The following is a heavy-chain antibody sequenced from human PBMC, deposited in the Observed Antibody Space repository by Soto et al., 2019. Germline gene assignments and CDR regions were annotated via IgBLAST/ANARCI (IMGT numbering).Heavy chain of an antibody. D-gene: IGHD3-22*01. CDR1: GYTFTSYG. J-gene: IGHJ4*02. CDR3: ARDLRYDSSGYYTDY. V-gene: IGHV1-18*01. CDR2: ISAYNGNT. Sequence: QVQLVQSGAEVKKPGASVKVSCKASGYTFTSYGISWVRQAPGQGLEWMGWISAYNGNTNYAQKLQGRVTMTTDTSTSTAYMELRSLRSDDTAVYCCARDLRYDSSGYYTDYWGQGTLVTVSS.